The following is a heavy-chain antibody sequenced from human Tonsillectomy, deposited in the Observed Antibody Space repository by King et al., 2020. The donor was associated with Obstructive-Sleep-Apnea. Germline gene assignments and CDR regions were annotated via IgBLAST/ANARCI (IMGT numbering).Heavy chain of an antibody. D-gene: IGHD3-10*01. Sequence: QLQESGPGLVKPSQTLSLTCTVSGGSISSGDYYWSWILQPPGKGLEWIGYIYYSGCTYYNPSLKSQVTISLDTSKNQFSLKLSSVTAADTAVYYCARGIIWFGELRWFDPWGQGTLVTVSS. J-gene: IGHJ5*02. CDR3: ARGIIWFGELRWFDP. CDR2: IYYSGCT. CDR1: GGSISSGDYY. V-gene: IGHV4-30-4*01.